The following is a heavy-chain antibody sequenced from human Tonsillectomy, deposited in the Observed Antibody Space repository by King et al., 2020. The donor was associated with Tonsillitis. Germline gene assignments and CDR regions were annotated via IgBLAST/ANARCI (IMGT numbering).Heavy chain of an antibody. CDR3: AGDTVDHVVTMIVVVDCSIDY. D-gene: IGHD3-22*01. CDR2: INPNSGGT. J-gene: IGHJ4*02. CDR1: GYTFTGYY. V-gene: IGHV1-2*02. Sequence: VQLVESGAEVKKPGASVKVSCKASGYTFTGYYMHWVRQAPGQGLEWMGWINPNSGGTNYAQKFQGRVTMTRDTSISTAYMELSRLRSDDTAVYYCAGDTVDHVVTMIVVVDCSIDYWGQGTLVTVSS.